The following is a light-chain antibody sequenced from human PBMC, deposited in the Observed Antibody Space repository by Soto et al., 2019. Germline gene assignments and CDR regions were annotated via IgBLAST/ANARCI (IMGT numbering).Light chain of an antibody. V-gene: IGKV3-20*01. CDR2: GAS. CDR1: QSVSSSY. CDR3: QQYGSSPYT. J-gene: IGKJ2*01. Sequence: EMVLTQSPGTLSLSPGERATLSCRASQSVSSSYLALYQQKPGQAPRLLIYGASSRATGIPDRFSGSGSGTDFTLTISRLEPEDFAVYYCQQYGSSPYTFGRGNMLEIK.